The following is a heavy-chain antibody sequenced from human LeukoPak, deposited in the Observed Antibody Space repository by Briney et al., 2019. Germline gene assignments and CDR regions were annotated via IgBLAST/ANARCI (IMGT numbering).Heavy chain of an antibody. Sequence: SETLSLTCPVSGGSIRSSSYYWDWIRQPPGRGLEWIGSIYYDGSTSYSPSLKSRVTIYVDTSKSQFSLRLSSVTAADTAVYYCARRRYNYGDFDHWGQGTLVTVSS. D-gene: IGHD1-1*01. CDR3: ARRRYNYGDFDH. V-gene: IGHV4-39*01. CDR1: GGSIRSSSYY. CDR2: IYYDGST. J-gene: IGHJ4*02.